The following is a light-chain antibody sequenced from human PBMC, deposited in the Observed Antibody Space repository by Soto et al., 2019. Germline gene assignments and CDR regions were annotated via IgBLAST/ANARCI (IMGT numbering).Light chain of an antibody. J-gene: IGLJ1*01. Sequence: HSALTQPASLSGSPGQSITISCTGTSHDVGYSKSVSWYQHHPGEVPKLIIYEVTNRPSGVSFRFSGSKSDNTASLTISGLQPEDEADYYCSSYTTTNTRVFASGTKVTV. CDR2: EVT. CDR3: SSYTTTNTRV. CDR1: SHDVGYSKS. V-gene: IGLV2-14*01.